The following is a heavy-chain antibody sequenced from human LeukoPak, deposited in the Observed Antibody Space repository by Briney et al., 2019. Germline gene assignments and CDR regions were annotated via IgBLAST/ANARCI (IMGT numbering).Heavy chain of an antibody. Sequence: SETLSLTCAVYGGSFSGYYWSWIRQVPGKGLEWLGEINQSGRTNYNPSLKSRVTISVDPSKHQISLNLSFVTATDTAVYYCARGWFGFWHNSYLDDNAFDVWGPGTMVTVSS. D-gene: IGHD3-10*01. CDR1: GGSFSGYY. V-gene: IGHV4-34*01. J-gene: IGHJ3*01. CDR3: ARGWFGFWHNSYLDDNAFDV. CDR2: INQSGRT.